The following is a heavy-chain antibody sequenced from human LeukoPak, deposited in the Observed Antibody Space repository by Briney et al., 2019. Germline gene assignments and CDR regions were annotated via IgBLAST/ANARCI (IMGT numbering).Heavy chain of an antibody. D-gene: IGHD1-1*01. CDR1: GFTVSSNY. Sequence: GGSLRLSCAASGFTVSSNYMNWVRQAPGKGLEWVSVIYSGGSTYYADSVKGRFTISRDNSKNTLFLQMNSLRAEDTAVYYCAKEINSNWNDWGQGTLVTVSS. CDR2: IYSGGST. J-gene: IGHJ4*02. V-gene: IGHV3-53*01. CDR3: AKEINSNWND.